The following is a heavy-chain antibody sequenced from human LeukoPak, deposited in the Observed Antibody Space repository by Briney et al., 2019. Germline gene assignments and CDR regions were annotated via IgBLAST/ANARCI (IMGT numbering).Heavy chain of an antibody. J-gene: IGHJ4*02. CDR2: IYSGGTT. CDR3: ARQTGESTNFDN. Sequence: PGGSLRLSCAASGFTVSSSYISWVRQAPGKGLEWVSAIYSGGTTYYADSVRSRFTISRDNSKNTLYLLMNSLRAEDTAMYHCARQTGESTNFDNWGQGTLVTVSS. D-gene: IGHD2-2*01. V-gene: IGHV3-53*01. CDR1: GFTVSSSY.